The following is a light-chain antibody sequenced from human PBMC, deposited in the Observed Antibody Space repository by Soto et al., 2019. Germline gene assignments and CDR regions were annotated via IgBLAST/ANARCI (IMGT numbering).Light chain of an antibody. CDR3: GSWDSSLSAYV. J-gene: IGLJ1*01. Sequence: QTVLTQPPSVSAAPGQKVTISCSGSSSNIGGNSVSWYQQLPGTAPKLLIYDDDKRPSGIPDRFSGSKSGTSATLGITGFQTGDEADYYRGSWDSSLSAYVFATGTKV. V-gene: IGLV1-51*01. CDR1: SSNIGGNS. CDR2: DDD.